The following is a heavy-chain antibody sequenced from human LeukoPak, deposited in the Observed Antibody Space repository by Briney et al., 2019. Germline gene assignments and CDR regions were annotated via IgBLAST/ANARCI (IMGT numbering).Heavy chain of an antibody. CDR3: ARDGATITIFGVVIQSDWFDP. J-gene: IGHJ5*02. V-gene: IGHV4-4*07. CDR2: IYTSGST. CDR1: GGSISSYY. Sequence: KPSETLSLTCTVSGGSISSYYWSWIRQPAGKGLEWIGRIYTSGSTNYDPSLKSRVTMSVDTSKNQFSLKLSSVTAADTAVYYCARDGATITIFGVVIQSDWFDPWGQGTLVTVSS. D-gene: IGHD3-3*01.